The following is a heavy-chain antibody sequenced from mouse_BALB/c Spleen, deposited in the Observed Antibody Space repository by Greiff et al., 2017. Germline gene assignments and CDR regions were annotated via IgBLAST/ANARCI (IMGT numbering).Heavy chain of an antibody. Sequence: QVTLKVSGPGILQPSQTLSLTCSFSGFSLSTSGMGVGWIRQPSGKGLEWLAHIWWDDDKRYNPALKSRLTISKDTSSNQVFLKIASVDTADTATYYCARLTTVVAPGFAYWGQGTLVTVSA. CDR1: GFSLSTSGMG. J-gene: IGHJ3*01. V-gene: IGHV8-8*01. CDR2: IWWDDDK. D-gene: IGHD1-1*01. CDR3: ARLTTVVAPGFAY.